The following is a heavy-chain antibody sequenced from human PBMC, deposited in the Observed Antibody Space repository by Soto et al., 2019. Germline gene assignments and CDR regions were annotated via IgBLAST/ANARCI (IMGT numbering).Heavy chain of an antibody. J-gene: IGHJ4*02. CDR3: AKEGSYWLPFWFDF. CDR2: ISYDGSNK. Sequence: QVQLVESGGGVVQPGRSLRLSCAASGFTFSSYGMHWVRQAPGKGLEWVAVISYDGSNKYYADSVKGRFTISRDNSKNTLYLQMNSLRAEDTVVYYCAKEGSYWLPFWFDFWGQGTLVTVSS. CDR1: GFTFSSYG. D-gene: IGHD1-26*01. V-gene: IGHV3-30*18.